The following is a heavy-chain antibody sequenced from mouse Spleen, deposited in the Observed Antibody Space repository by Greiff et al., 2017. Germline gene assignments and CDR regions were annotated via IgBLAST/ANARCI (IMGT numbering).Heavy chain of an antibody. V-gene: IGHV1-64*01. J-gene: IGHJ2*01. CDR2: IHPNSGST. CDR1: GYTFTSYW. D-gene: IGHD1-1*01. CDR3: ARYLYGSSYSDY. Sequence: QVQLQQPGAELVKPGASVKLSCKASGYTFTSYWMHWVKQRPGQGLEWIGMIHPNSGSTNYNEKFKSKATLTVDKSSSTAYMQLSSLTSEDSAVYDCARYLYGSSYSDYWGQGTTLTVSS.